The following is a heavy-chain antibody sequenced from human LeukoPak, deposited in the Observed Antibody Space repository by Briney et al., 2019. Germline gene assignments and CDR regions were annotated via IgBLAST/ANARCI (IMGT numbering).Heavy chain of an antibody. CDR3: AKHRYCSGISCFFDF. Sequence: GRSLRLSCAASGFIFSSYVMHWVRQAPGKGLEWVAVISYDGSNKYYADSVMGRFTISRDSSKNTLYLQMNSLRAEDTALYYCAKHRYCSGISCFFDFWGQGTLVTVSS. CDR2: ISYDGSNK. CDR1: GFIFSSYV. D-gene: IGHD2-2*01. V-gene: IGHV3-30-3*02. J-gene: IGHJ4*02.